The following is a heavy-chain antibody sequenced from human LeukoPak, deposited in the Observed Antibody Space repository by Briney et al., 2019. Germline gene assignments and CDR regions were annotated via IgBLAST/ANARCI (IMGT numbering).Heavy chain of an antibody. D-gene: IGHD6-19*01. CDR1: GYTFTSYY. J-gene: IGHJ4*02. V-gene: IGHV1-46*01. CDR3: ARARYSSGWCEFDY. Sequence: ASVKVSCKASGYTFTSYYMHWVGQAPGEGVEWRGIINPSGGSTSYAQKFQGRVTMTRDTSTSTVYMELSSLRSEDTAVYYCARARYSSGWCEFDYWGQGTLVTVSS. CDR2: INPSGGST.